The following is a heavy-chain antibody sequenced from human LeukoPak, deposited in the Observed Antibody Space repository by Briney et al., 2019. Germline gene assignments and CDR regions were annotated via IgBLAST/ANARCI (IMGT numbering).Heavy chain of an antibody. CDR2: VSYDGGNK. CDR1: GFTFRKYA. D-gene: IGHD4-23*01. V-gene: IGHV3-30-3*01. CDR3: ARGYGGQDYFDY. Sequence: GGSLRLSSAAPGFTFRKYAIHRVCQAPGKGRECGAVVSYDGGNKYSADSVKGRFTISRDNSKNTLYLQMNSLKAEDTAMYYCARGYGGQDYFDYWGQGTLVTVSS. J-gene: IGHJ4*02.